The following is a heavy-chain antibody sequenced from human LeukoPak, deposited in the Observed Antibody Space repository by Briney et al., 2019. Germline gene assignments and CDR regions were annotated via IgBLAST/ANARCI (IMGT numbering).Heavy chain of an antibody. CDR2: ISYDGSNK. CDR3: AKGILAYDSSPREGY. Sequence: GGSLRLSCAASGFTFSSYGMHWVRQAPGKGLEWVAVISYDGSNKYYADSVKGRFTISRDNSKNTLYLQMNSLRAEDTAVYYCAKGILAYDSSPREGYWGQGTLVTVSS. V-gene: IGHV3-30*18. D-gene: IGHD3-22*01. J-gene: IGHJ4*02. CDR1: GFTFSSYG.